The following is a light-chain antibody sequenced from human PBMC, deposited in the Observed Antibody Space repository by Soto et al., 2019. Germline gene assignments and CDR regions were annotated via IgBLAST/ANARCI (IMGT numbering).Light chain of an antibody. CDR3: QQRSNWPPIT. Sequence: EIVMTQSPATLSVSKGDGATLSCRASQSVSSYLAWYQQKPGQAPRLLIYDASNRATGIPARFSGSGSGTDFTLTISSLEPEDFAVYYCQQRSNWPPITFGQGTRLEIK. CDR1: QSVSSY. CDR2: DAS. V-gene: IGKV3-11*01. J-gene: IGKJ5*01.